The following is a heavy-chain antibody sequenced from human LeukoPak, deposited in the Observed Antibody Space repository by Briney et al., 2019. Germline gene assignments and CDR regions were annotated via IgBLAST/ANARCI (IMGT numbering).Heavy chain of an antibody. J-gene: IGHJ5*02. D-gene: IGHD2-2*01. CDR1: GFTFDDYG. Sequence: GGSLRLSCAASGFTFDDYGLSWVRQAPGKGLEWVSAISGSGGSTYYADSVKGRFTISRDNSKNTLYLQMNSLRAEDTAVYYCAKDRRRYCSSTSCYPCWFDPWGQGTLVTVSS. CDR3: AKDRRRYCSSTSCYPCWFDP. V-gene: IGHV3-23*01. CDR2: ISGSGGST.